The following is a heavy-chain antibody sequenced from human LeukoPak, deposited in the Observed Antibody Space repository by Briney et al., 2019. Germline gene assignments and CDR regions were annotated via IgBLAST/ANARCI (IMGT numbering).Heavy chain of an antibody. CDR1: GFTFSSYS. Sequence: GGSLRLSCAASGFTFSSYSMNWVRQAPGKGLEWVSYISSSGSTIYYADSVKGRFTISRDNAKNSLYLQMNSLRAEDTAVYYCAKDSDLHCSGGSCTSFDCWGQGTLVTVSS. J-gene: IGHJ4*02. CDR3: AKDSDLHCSGGSCTSFDC. CDR2: ISSSGSTI. D-gene: IGHD2-15*01. V-gene: IGHV3-48*04.